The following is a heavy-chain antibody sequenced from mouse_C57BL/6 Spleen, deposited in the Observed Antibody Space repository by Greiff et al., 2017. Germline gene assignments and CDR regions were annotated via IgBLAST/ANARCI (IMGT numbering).Heavy chain of an antibody. CDR1: GYTFTSYW. J-gene: IGHJ3*01. Sequence: QVQLQQPGAELVKPGASVKLSCKASGYTFTSYWMQWVKQRPGQGLEWIGEIDPSDSYTNYNHKFKGKATLTVDTSSSTAYMQLSSLTSEDSAVYYCAIYGRRAYWGQGTLVTVSA. V-gene: IGHV1-50*01. CDR3: AIYGRRAY. D-gene: IGHD1-1*02. CDR2: IDPSDSYT.